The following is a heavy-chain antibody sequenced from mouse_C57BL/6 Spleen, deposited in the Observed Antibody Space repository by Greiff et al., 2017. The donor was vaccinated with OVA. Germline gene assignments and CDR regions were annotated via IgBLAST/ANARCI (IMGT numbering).Heavy chain of an antibody. D-gene: IGHD1-1*01. CDR2: IYPGNSDT. Sequence: VHVKQSGTVLARPGASVKMSCKTSGYTFTSYWMHWVKQRPGQGLEWIGAIYPGNSDTSYNQKFKGKAKLTAVTSASTAYMELSSLTNEDSAVYYCTRRRDYYGSSYWYFDVWGTGTTVTVSS. V-gene: IGHV1-5*01. CDR1: GYTFTSYW. CDR3: TRRRDYYGSSYWYFDV. J-gene: IGHJ1*03.